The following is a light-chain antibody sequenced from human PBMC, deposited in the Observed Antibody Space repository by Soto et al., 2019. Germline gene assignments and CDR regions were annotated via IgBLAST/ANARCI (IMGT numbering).Light chain of an antibody. CDR1: QSVGSN. V-gene: IGKV3D-15*01. CDR2: GAS. J-gene: IGKJ1*01. Sequence: EIVMTQSPGTLSVSPGERATLSCRASQSVGSNLAWYQQKPGQAPRFLIYGASTRATGIPARFSGSGSGTEFTLTISSLQSEDFAVYYCQQYNNWPPITFGQGTKVDIK. CDR3: QQYNNWPPIT.